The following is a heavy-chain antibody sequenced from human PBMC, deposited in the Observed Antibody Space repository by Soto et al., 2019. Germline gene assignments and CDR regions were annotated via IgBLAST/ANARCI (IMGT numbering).Heavy chain of an antibody. V-gene: IGHV4-39*07. J-gene: IGHJ6*03. CDR1: GGSISSSIYY. CDR3: ARGGISHWAYFYYMDV. D-gene: IGHD2-21*01. CDR2: INHLGSI. Sequence: SETLSLTCTVSGGSISSSIYYWGWLRQPPAQGLVWIGKINHLGSINYNPSLKSRVTMSVDTSKNQFSLTLNSVTAADTATYYCARGGISHWAYFYYMDVWDRGTTVTVSS.